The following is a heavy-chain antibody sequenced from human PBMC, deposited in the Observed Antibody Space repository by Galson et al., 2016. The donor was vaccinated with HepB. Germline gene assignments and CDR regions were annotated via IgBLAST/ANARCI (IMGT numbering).Heavy chain of an antibody. CDR3: ARDKRRGVAAGTGFDP. J-gene: IGHJ5*02. CDR1: GVSIRSSSYY. CDR2: IYYTGTT. V-gene: IGHV4-31*03. Sequence: TLSLTCTVSGVSIRSSSYYWSWIRQRPGKGLEWIGYIYYTGTTYYNPPLKSRLNISFDTSRTHFSLNLTSVTAADTAIYYCARDKRRGVAAGTGFDPWGQGTLVTVSS. D-gene: IGHD6-13*01.